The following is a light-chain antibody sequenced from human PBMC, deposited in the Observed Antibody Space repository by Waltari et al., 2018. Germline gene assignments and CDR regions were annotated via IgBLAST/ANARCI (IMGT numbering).Light chain of an antibody. CDR2: AVS. V-gene: IGLV2-14*03. CDR1: RSDVGGYHY. Sequence: QSALTQPASVSASPGQSMTISCTGTRSDVGGYHYVSWYQQNPGKAPILIIYAVSERPSGVSNRFSASKSGNTASLTISGLQAEDEGDYYCSSYTTNNTLIFGGGTKLTVL. CDR3: SSYTTNNTLI. J-gene: IGLJ2*01.